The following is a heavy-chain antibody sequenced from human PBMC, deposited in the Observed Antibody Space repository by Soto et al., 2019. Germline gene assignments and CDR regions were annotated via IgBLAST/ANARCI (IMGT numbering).Heavy chain of an antibody. Sequence: GSLRLSCAASGFTFGAFGMHWVRQALGKGLEWLAVISYDGSDKSYADSVKGRFTISRDNAKNSLYLEMNSLRAEDTAVYYCARESEDLTSNFDYWGQGTLVTVSS. CDR3: ARESEDLTSNFDY. V-gene: IGHV3-30*03. J-gene: IGHJ4*02. CDR2: ISYDGSDK. CDR1: GFTFGAFG.